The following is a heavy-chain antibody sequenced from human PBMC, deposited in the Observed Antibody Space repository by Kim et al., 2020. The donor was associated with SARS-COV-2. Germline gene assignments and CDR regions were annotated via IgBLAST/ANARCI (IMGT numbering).Heavy chain of an antibody. Sequence: GGSLRLSCAASGFTFSSYAMHWVRQAPGKGLEWVAVISYDGSNKYYADSVKGRFTISRDNSKNTLYLQMNSLRAEDTAVYYCAREHIVVVPAAIQVPDY. D-gene: IGHD2-2*02. V-gene: IGHV3-30-3*01. CDR3: AREHIVVVPAAIQVPDY. J-gene: IGHJ4*01. CDR1: GFTFSSYA. CDR2: ISYDGSNK.